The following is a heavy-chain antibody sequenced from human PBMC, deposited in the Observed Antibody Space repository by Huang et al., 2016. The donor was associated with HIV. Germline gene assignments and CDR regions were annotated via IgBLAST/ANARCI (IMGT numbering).Heavy chain of an antibody. V-gene: IGHV3-23*01. J-gene: IGHJ4*02. D-gene: IGHD6-13*01. CDR2: ITGRGSRS. CDR3: AKADSGAAAGSLVDY. Sequence: EVQLLESGGGLVQPGGSLRLSCAASGFTFSSYAMSWVRQAPGKGSGWVSRITGRGSRSYYAESVEGRFTISRDNSKNTLYLQMNSLRAEDTAIYYCAKADSGAAAGSLVDYWGQGTLVTVSS. CDR1: GFTFSSYA.